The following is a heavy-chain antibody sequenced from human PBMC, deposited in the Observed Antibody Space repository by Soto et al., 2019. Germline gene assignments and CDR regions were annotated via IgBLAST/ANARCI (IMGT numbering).Heavy chain of an antibody. V-gene: IGHV5-51*01. CDR1: GYTFSVYW. Sequence: GESLKISCKASGYTFSVYWIGWVRQMPGKGLEWMGNIYPDDSDTSNNPSLNSRVTISVHTSTNQFSLKLNSVTAADTALYYCARRPWGLRGYFDYWGQGTLVTVSS. D-gene: IGHD7-27*01. J-gene: IGHJ4*02. CDR3: ARRPWGLRGYFDY. CDR2: IYPDDSDT.